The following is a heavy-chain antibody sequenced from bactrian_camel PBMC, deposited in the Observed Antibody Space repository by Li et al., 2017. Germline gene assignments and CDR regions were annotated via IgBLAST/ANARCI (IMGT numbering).Heavy chain of an antibody. J-gene: IGHJ4*01. CDR2: SSSGALSL. CDR1: GFTFTNYW. V-gene: IGHV3S25*01. CDR3: VKLNPDARGGFDH. Sequence: QLVESGGGLVQPGGSLRLSCAASGFTFTNYWMHWVRQGPGKGLEWVSSSSSGALSLVYADSVKGRFTISRDNAKNTVYLLMNSLKPEDTAVYYCVKLNPDARGGFDHWGQGTQVTVS. D-gene: IGHD1*01.